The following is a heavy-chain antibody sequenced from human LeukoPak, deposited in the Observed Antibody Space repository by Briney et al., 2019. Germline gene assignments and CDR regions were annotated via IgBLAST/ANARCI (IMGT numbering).Heavy chain of an antibody. J-gene: IGHJ5*02. CDR2: ISRSSSYI. CDR3: ARDKLWFGELKDNWFDP. CDR1: GFTFSSYS. V-gene: IGHV3-21*01. D-gene: IGHD3-10*01. Sequence: GGSLRLSCAASGFTFSSYSMNWVRQAPGKGLEWVSSISRSSSYIYYADSVKGRFTISRDNAKNSLYLQMNSLRAEDTAVYYCARDKLWFGELKDNWFDPWGQGTLVTVSS.